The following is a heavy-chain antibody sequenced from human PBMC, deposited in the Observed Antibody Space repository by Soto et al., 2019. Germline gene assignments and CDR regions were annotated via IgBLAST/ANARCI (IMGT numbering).Heavy chain of an antibody. CDR2: IDPSDSYT. V-gene: IGHV5-10-1*01. J-gene: IGHJ4*02. CDR1: GYIFTNYW. Sequence: GASLKICCKGSGYIFTNYWISGGRQMPGKGLEWMGRIDPSDSYTNHSPSFQGHVTISADKSISTAYLQWSSLKAQDTAMYYCARQSSSSVSDYWGQGTLVTVSS. CDR3: ARQSSSSVSDY. D-gene: IGHD6-6*01.